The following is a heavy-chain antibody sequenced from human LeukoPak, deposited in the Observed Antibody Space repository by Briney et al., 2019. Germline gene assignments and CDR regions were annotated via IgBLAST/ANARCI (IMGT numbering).Heavy chain of an antibody. V-gene: IGHV3-21*01. J-gene: IGHJ4*02. D-gene: IGHD3-3*01. CDR3: ARANTYDFWSGYYIFDY. CDR1: GFTFSSYG. CDR2: ISSSSYI. Sequence: PGGSLRLSCAASGFTFSSYGMSWVRQAPGKGLEWVSSISSSSYIYYADSVKGRFTISRDNAKNSLYLQMNSLRAEDTAVYYCARANTYDFWSGYYIFDYWGQGTLVTVSS.